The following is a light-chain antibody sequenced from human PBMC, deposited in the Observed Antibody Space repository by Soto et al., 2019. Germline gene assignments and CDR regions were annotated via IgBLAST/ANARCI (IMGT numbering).Light chain of an antibody. CDR3: QQRRDWPWT. J-gene: IGKJ1*01. CDR1: SSVSSY. CDR2: DAS. V-gene: IGKV3-11*01. Sequence: EIVLTQSPGTLSLFPGERATLSCRASSSVSSYLAWYQQKPGQAPRLLIYDASNRATDIPARFSGSGSGTDFTLIISSLQPEDFAFYYCQQRRDWPWTFGQGTRVEIE.